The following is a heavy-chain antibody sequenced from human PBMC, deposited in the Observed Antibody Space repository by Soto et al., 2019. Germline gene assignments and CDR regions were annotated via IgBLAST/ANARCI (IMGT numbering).Heavy chain of an antibody. CDR1: GFSVKTSGVG. CDR2: IYWNDFK. D-gene: IGHD5-12*01. Sequence: QITLKESGPTLVKPTQTLTLTCTCSGFSVKTSGVGVGWIRQPPGKTLEWLALIYWNDFKRDTPSLESRLTITKDTPKNQVVLTVTNVDPADTATYYCAHSSGYNGYEGPPLYEMDVWGQGTTVTVSS. V-gene: IGHV2-5*01. J-gene: IGHJ6*02. CDR3: AHSSGYNGYEGPPLYEMDV.